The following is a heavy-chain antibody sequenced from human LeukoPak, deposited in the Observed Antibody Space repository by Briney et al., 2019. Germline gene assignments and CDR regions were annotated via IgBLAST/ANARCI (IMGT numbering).Heavy chain of an antibody. CDR1: GFTVSSNY. Sequence: GGSLRLSCAASGFTVSSNYMNWVRQAPGKGLEWVSVIYSDGSTYYADSVKGRFTISRDNSKVTLYLQMSSLRAEDTAVYYCATVGAHFDYWGQGTPVTVSS. CDR2: IYSDGST. J-gene: IGHJ4*02. CDR3: ATVGAHFDY. V-gene: IGHV3-66*01. D-gene: IGHD1-26*01.